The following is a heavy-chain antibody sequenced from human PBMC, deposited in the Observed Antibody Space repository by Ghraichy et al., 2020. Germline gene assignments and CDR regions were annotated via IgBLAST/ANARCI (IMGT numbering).Heavy chain of an antibody. CDR1: GDSISSGDSY. D-gene: IGHD6-19*01. V-gene: IGHV4-39*01. Sequence: SQTLSLTCTVSGDSISSGDSYWAWIRQPPGKGLEWIATIYYSGNTFYNPSLKSRVTISVDTSKNQFSLKLRSVTAADTAVYYCARALDSSPPEQWLEYFFDYWGQGTLVTVST. CDR3: ARALDSSPPEQWLEYFFDY. J-gene: IGHJ4*02. CDR2: IYYSGNT.